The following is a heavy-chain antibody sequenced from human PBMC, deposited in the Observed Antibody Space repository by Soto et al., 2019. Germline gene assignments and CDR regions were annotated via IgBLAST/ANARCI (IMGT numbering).Heavy chain of an antibody. J-gene: IGHJ4*02. D-gene: IGHD2-2*02. V-gene: IGHV1-69*06. CDR3: AREGRGKKAGYNGLVSLGY. CDR1: GRRFSNYD. CDR2: IIPIFNST. Sequence: SEKVSTRVSGRRFSNYDISSVRQAPGLGLEWLGRIIPIFNSTKYAQSFQGRVTMTADKSTSTASLELSSLRSYDTAVYYCAREGRGKKAGYNGLVSLGYWGQGTLVTVSS.